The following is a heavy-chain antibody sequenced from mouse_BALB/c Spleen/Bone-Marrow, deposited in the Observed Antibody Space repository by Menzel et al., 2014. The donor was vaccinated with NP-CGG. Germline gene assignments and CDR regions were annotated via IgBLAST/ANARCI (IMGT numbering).Heavy chain of an antibody. CDR2: IDPENGDT. J-gene: IGHJ2*01. CDR3: NADPIT. CDR1: GFNIKDYY. V-gene: IGHV14-4*02. Sequence: VQLQQPGAELVRSGASVKLSCTASGFNIKDYYMNRVKQRPEQGLEWIGWIDPENGDTEYAPKFQGKATMTADTSSNTAYLQLSSLTSEDTGVYYCNADPITWGQGTPLTVSS.